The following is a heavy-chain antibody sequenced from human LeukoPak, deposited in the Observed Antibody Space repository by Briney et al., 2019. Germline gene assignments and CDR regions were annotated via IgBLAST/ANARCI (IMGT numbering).Heavy chain of an antibody. J-gene: IGHJ4*02. V-gene: IGHV4-34*01. Sequence: SETLSLTCAVYGGSFSGYYWSWIRQPPGKGLEWIGEINHSGSTNYNPSLKSRVTISVDTSKNQFSLELSSVTAADTAVYYCARGAKLQVGATRAKDYWGQGTLVTVSS. D-gene: IGHD1-26*01. CDR2: INHSGST. CDR3: ARGAKLQVGATRAKDY. CDR1: GGSFSGYY.